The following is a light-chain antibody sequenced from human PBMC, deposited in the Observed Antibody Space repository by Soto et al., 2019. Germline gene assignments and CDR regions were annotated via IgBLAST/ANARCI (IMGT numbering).Light chain of an antibody. J-gene: IGKJ1*01. V-gene: IGKV1-5*01. Sequence: DIQMTQSPSSVSASVGDRVTITCRASQGISSWLAWYQQKPGKAPKLLIYDASTLESGVPSRFSGSRSGTEFTLTISSLQPDDFATYYCQQYNSYSWTVGQGTKVDIK. CDR1: QGISSW. CDR2: DAS. CDR3: QQYNSYSWT.